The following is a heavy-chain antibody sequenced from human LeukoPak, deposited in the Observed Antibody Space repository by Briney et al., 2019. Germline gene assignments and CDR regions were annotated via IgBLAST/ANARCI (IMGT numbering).Heavy chain of an antibody. D-gene: IGHD3-16*02. CDR2: IHPSAGNP. Sequence: ASVKVSCKASGYTFTNYAMNWVRQAPGQGLEWMGWIHPSAGNPTYAQAFTGRFVFSLDTSVSTTYLQISSLKTEDTAVYYCARAYQRLGQLSLPDYWGQGTLVTVSS. J-gene: IGHJ4*02. CDR1: GYTFTNYA. CDR3: ARAYQRLGQLSLPDY. V-gene: IGHV7-4-1*02.